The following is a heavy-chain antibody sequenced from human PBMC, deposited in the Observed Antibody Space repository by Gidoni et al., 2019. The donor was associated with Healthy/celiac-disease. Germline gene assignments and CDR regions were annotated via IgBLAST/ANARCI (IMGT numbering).Heavy chain of an antibody. V-gene: IGHV1-69*01. CDR3: ARTQLLGGVVVAATNWYFDL. CDR1: GGTFRSYA. D-gene: IGHD2-15*01. Sequence: QVQLVQSGAEVKKPGSSVKVSCKASGGTFRSYAISWVRQAPGQGLECMGGIIPIFVTANDAQKFQGRGTMTADESTSTAYMELSSLRSEDTAVYYCARTQLLGGVVVAATNWYFDLWGRGTLVTVSS. J-gene: IGHJ2*01. CDR2: IIPIFVTA.